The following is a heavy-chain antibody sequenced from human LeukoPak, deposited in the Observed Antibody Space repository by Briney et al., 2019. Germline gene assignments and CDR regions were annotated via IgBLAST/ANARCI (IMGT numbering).Heavy chain of an antibody. CDR1: GGSISSGGYY. V-gene: IGHV4-31*03. J-gene: IGHJ4*02. D-gene: IGHD6-13*01. CDR3: AREGSSWYGVRTFGY. Sequence: SQTLSLSCTVSGGSISSGGYYWSWIRQHPGKGLEGIGYIYYSGSTYYNPSLKSRVTISVDTSKNQFSLKLSSVTAADTAVYYCAREGSSWYGVRTFGYWGQGTLVTVSS. CDR2: IYYSGST.